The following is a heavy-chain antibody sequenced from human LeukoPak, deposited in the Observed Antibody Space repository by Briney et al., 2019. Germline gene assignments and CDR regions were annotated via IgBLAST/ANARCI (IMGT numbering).Heavy chain of an antibody. D-gene: IGHD6-19*01. CDR2: IYYSGST. Sequence: KTSETLSLTCTVSGGSISSSSYYWGWLRQPPGKGLEWIGSIYYSGSTYYNPSLKSRVTISVDTSKNQFSLKLSSVTAADTAVYYCSGGWPPDPFDYWGQGTLVTVSS. CDR1: GGSISSSSYY. J-gene: IGHJ4*02. CDR3: SGGWPPDPFDY. V-gene: IGHV4-39*01.